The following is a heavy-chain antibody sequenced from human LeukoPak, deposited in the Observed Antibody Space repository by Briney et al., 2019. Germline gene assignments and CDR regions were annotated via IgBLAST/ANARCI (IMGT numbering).Heavy chain of an antibody. J-gene: IGHJ4*02. Sequence: ASVKVSCKASGYTFTTYGISWVRQAPGQGLEWMGWVSGKDGKTHYAQNLQGRVSMTTDTSTTTAYMELRSLRSDDTAVYYCARDIGGGSYWGQGTLVTVSS. V-gene: IGHV1-18*01. CDR2: VSGKDGKT. D-gene: IGHD1-26*01. CDR1: GYTFTTYG. CDR3: ARDIGGGSY.